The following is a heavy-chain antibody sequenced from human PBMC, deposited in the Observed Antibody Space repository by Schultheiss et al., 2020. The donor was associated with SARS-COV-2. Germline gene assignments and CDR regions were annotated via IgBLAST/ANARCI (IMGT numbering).Heavy chain of an antibody. CDR2: IYYSGST. Sequence: SETLSLTCTVSGGSISSGYYWGWIRQPPGKGLEWIGYIYYSGSTNYNPSLKSRVTISVDTSKNQFSLKLSSVTAADTAVYYCAREEYYYGSGSYYYPFDYWGQGTLVTVSS. CDR1: GGSISSGYY. J-gene: IGHJ4*02. D-gene: IGHD3-10*01. CDR3: AREEYYYGSGSYYYPFDY. V-gene: IGHV4-61*01.